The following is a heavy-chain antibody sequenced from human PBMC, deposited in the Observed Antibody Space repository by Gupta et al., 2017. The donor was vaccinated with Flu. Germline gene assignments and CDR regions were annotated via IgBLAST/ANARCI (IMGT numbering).Heavy chain of an antibody. CDR3: AKDIERSIAVAAPMGSNYFDY. CDR2: ISWNSGSI. Sequence: EVQLVESGGGLVQPGRSLRLSCAASGFTFDDYALHCVRQAPGKGLEWVSGISWNSGSIGYADSVKGRFTISRDNAKNSLYLQMNSLRAEDTALYYCAKDIERSIAVAAPMGSNYFDYWGQGTLVTVSS. J-gene: IGHJ4*02. CDR1: GFTFDDYA. V-gene: IGHV3-9*01. D-gene: IGHD6-19*01.